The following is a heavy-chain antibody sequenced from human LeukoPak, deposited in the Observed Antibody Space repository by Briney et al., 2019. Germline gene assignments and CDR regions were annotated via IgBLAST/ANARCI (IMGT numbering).Heavy chain of an antibody. V-gene: IGHV7-4-1*02. CDR3: ARGRMIAVSDAFDI. D-gene: IGHD3-22*01. Sequence: ASVKVSCKASGYTFTSYAMNWVRQAPGQGLEWMGWINTNTGNPTYAQGFTGRFVFSLDTSVSTAYLQISSLKAEDTAGYYCARGRMIAVSDAFDIWGQGTMVTVSS. CDR1: GYTFTSYA. J-gene: IGHJ3*02. CDR2: INTNTGNP.